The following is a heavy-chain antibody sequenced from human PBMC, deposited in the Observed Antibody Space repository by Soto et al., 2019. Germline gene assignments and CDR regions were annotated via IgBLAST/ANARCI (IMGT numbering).Heavy chain of an antibody. CDR3: ARVQGGYYYDSSGYYYFDY. V-gene: IGHV1-46*01. Sequence: QVQLVQSGAEVKKPGASVKVSCKASGYTFTSYYMHWVRQAPGQGLEWMGIINPSGGSTSYAQKFPGRVPMTRDTSTSTVYMELSSLRSEDTAVYYCARVQGGYYYDSSGYYYFDYWGQGTLVTVSS. CDR2: INPSGGST. CDR1: GYTFTSYY. D-gene: IGHD3-22*01. J-gene: IGHJ4*02.